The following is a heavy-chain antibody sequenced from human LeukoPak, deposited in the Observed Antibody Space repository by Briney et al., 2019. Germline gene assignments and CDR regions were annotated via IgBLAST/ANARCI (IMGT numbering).Heavy chain of an antibody. CDR2: ITSISNRM. CDR3: ARGIVVSPAAPYSWFDP. V-gene: IGHV3-48*01. D-gene: IGHD2-2*01. Sequence: GGSLRLSCVASGFTFSSYSMNWVRQAPGKGLEWVSYITSISNRMYYADSVKGRFTISRDNAENSLYLQMNSLRVEDTAVYYCARGIVVSPAAPYSWFDPGGQGTLVTVSS. CDR1: GFTFSSYS. J-gene: IGHJ5*02.